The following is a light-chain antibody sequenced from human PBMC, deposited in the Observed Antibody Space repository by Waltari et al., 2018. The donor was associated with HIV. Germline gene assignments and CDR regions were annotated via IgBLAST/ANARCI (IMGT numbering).Light chain of an antibody. CDR2: GAS. J-gene: IGKJ3*01. Sequence: EIVLTQSPGTLSLSPGERVTLSCRASQSVTSSYLAWYKQKPGQAPRLLIYGASSRATGIPDRFSGSGSGTDFTLTISRLEPEDFAVYYCQQYGSSPFTFGPGTKVDIK. CDR1: QSVTSSY. V-gene: IGKV3-20*01. CDR3: QQYGSSPFT.